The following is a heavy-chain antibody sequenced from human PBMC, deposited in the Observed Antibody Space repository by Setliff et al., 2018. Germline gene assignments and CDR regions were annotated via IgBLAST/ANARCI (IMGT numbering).Heavy chain of an antibody. CDR2: INHSGSS. CDR1: GGSFRGFY. CDR3: ARQIRPGIALTGGLDY. Sequence: SETLSLTCAVYGGSFRGFYWTWIRQPPGKGLEWIGEINHSGSSVYNPSLESRVSISVDTSKNQISLNLDSVTVADTAVYYCARQIRPGIALTGGLDYWGQGALVTVSS. V-gene: IGHV4-34*01. J-gene: IGHJ4*02. D-gene: IGHD2-8*02.